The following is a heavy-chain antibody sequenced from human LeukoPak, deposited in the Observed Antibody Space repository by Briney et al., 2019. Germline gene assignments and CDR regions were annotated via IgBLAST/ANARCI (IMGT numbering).Heavy chain of an antibody. Sequence: PGGSLRLSCAASGFTFSSYFMNWVRQAPGKGLEWVSAISSTSSYIYYADSVKGRFTISRDNAKNSLYLQMNSLRAEDTAAYYCARGLCGGDCYSDWGQGTLVIVSS. CDR1: GFTFSSYF. D-gene: IGHD2-21*02. J-gene: IGHJ4*02. CDR2: ISSTSSYI. CDR3: ARGLCGGDCYSD. V-gene: IGHV3-21*01.